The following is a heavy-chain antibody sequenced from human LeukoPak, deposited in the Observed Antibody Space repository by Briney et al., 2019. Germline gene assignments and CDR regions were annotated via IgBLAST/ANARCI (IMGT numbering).Heavy chain of an antibody. D-gene: IGHD3-10*01. Sequence: GRSLRLSCAASGFTFSSYGMHWVRQAPGKGLEWVAVISYDGSSKYYADSVKGRFTTSRDNSKNTLYLQMNSRRAEDTAVYYCAKNRGWGSGSYYQPDYWGQGTLVTVSS. CDR1: GFTFSSYG. V-gene: IGHV3-30*18. J-gene: IGHJ4*02. CDR3: AKNRGWGSGSYYQPDY. CDR2: ISYDGSSK.